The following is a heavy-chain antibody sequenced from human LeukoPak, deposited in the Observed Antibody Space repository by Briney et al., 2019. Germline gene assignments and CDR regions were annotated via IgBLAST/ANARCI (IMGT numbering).Heavy chain of an antibody. Sequence: SETLSLTCTVSGDSISSSSHYWGWIRQPPGKGLEWIAIISYGGGAFYNPSLKSRVTISVDTSKNQFSLTLTSVTAADTAAYYCARRYCSGGICYSFDSWGQGTLATVSS. CDR1: GDSISSSSHY. V-gene: IGHV4-39*01. J-gene: IGHJ4*02. CDR3: ARRYCSGGICYSFDS. D-gene: IGHD2-8*02. CDR2: ISYGGGA.